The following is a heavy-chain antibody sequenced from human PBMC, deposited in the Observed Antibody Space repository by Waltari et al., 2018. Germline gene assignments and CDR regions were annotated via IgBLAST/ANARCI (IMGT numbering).Heavy chain of an antibody. D-gene: IGHD3-10*01. J-gene: IGHJ4*02. Sequence: EVQLVESGGGLVKPGGSLRLSCAASGFTFSSYSMNWVRQAPGKGLEWVSSISSSSSYINYADSVKGRFTISRDNAKNSLYLQMNSLRAEDTAVYYCARDKGSGPDYWGQGTLVTVSS. CDR2: ISSSSSYI. CDR1: GFTFSSYS. CDR3: ARDKGSGPDY. V-gene: IGHV3-21*01.